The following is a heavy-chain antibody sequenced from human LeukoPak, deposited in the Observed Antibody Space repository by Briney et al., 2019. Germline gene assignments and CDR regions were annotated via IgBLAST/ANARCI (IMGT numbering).Heavy chain of an antibody. D-gene: IGHD3-16*01. J-gene: IGHJ4*02. CDR3: ARDWALDS. Sequence: GGSLRLSCDTSTFIFSEYDMNWVRQAPGKGLEWVSYISKNGHTTYYADSLEGRFTISRDNAKMSLYLQMGSLRVEDTAVYYCARDWALDSWGQGTLVTVSS. CDR2: ISKNGHTT. V-gene: IGHV3-48*03. CDR1: TFIFSEYD.